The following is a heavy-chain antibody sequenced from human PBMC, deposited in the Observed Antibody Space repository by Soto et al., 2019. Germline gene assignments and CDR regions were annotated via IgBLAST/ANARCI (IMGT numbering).Heavy chain of an antibody. CDR3: ASAPYGDYEDYYYGMDV. CDR1: GFTFSSYA. D-gene: IGHD4-17*01. V-gene: IGHV3-30-3*01. Sequence: PGGSLRLSCAASGFTFSSYAMHWVRQAPGKGLEWVAVISYDGSNKYYADSVKGRFTISRDNSKNTLYLQMNSLRAEDTAVYYCASAPYGDYEDYYYGMDVWGQGTTVTVSS. J-gene: IGHJ6*02. CDR2: ISYDGSNK.